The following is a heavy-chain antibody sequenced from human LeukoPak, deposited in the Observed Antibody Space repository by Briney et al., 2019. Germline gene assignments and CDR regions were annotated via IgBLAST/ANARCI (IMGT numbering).Heavy chain of an antibody. CDR1: GYTFTGYY. D-gene: IGHD6-6*01. CDR3: ARDWDSSRILDY. V-gene: IGHV1-69*06. J-gene: IGHJ4*02. CDR2: IIPIFRTA. Sequence: ASVKVSCKASGYTFTGYYMHWVRQAPGQGLEWMGGIIPIFRTANYAQKFQGRLTITADKSTSTAYMELSSLRSEDTAVYYCARDWDSSRILDYWGQGTLVTVSS.